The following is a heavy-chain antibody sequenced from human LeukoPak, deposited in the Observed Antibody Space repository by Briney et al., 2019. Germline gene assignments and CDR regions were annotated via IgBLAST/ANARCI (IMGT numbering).Heavy chain of an antibody. Sequence: GGSLRLSCVASGFTFSSYDMHCVRHATGKGLECVSAIGTAGGTYYPGSAKGRFTIYRENAKNTLYLQMNSLRAGDTAVYYCARSAVGLAATYYMDVGGKGTTVTVSS. J-gene: IGHJ6*03. CDR3: ARSAVGLAATYYMDV. V-gene: IGHV3-13*01. CDR1: GFTFSSYD. D-gene: IGHD2-15*01. CDR2: IGTAGGT.